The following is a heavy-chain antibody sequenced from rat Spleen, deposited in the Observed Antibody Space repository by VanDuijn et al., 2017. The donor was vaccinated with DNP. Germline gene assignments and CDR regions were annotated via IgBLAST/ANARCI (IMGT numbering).Heavy chain of an antibody. CDR2: INPDGSNT. CDR3: ASGFGWFAY. J-gene: IGHJ3*01. D-gene: IGHD4-1*01. CDR1: GFTFSTYW. V-gene: IGHV5-58*01. Sequence: EVQLVETGGDLVPPGRSLKLSCVASGFTFSTYWMFWIRQAPGKGLEWVASINPDGSNTYCQDSVKGRFTISRDNAENTVYLEMNSLRSEDTATYYCASGFGWFAYWGQGTLVTVSS.